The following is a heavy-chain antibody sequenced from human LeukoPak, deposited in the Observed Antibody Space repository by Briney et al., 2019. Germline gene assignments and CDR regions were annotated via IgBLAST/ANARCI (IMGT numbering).Heavy chain of an antibody. CDR3: STSPSFGSSWYQFNY. V-gene: IGHV3-23*01. Sequence: QSGGSLRLSCAASGFTFSSYAMSWVRQAPGRGLEWVSAVSGRDGRTYYTDSVKGRFTISRDNSRDTLYLQMNSLSAEDTAVYYCSTSPSFGSSWYQFNYWGQGTLVTVSS. D-gene: IGHD6-13*01. J-gene: IGHJ4*02. CDR2: VSGRDGRT. CDR1: GFTFSSYA.